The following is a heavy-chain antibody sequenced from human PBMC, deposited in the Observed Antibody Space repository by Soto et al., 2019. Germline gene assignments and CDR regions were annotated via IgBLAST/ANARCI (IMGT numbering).Heavy chain of an antibody. J-gene: IGHJ5*02. CDR1: GFTFSSYG. V-gene: IGHV3-33*01. CDR2: IWNDGSNK. Sequence: GGSLRLSCAASGFTFSSYGMHWVRQAPGKGLERVAVIWNDGSNKNYADSVKGRFTTSRDNSKNTLYLQMNSLRADDTGVYYCARALFDWDTPYNWFDPWGQGTLVTVSS. D-gene: IGHD3-9*01. CDR3: ARALFDWDTPYNWFDP.